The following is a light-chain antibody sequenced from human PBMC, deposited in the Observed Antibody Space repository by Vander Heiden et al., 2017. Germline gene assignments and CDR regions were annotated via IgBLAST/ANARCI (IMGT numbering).Light chain of an antibody. CDR3: QSADSSGTYGV. J-gene: IGLJ3*02. V-gene: IGLV3-25*03. CDR1: ALPKQY. CDR2: KES. Sequence: SYELTQPPSVSVSPGQTARITCSGDALPKQYAYWYQQKPGQAPVLVIYKESGRPSGIPERFSGSSSGTTVTLTISGVQAEDEADYYCQSADSSGTYGVFGGGTKLTVL.